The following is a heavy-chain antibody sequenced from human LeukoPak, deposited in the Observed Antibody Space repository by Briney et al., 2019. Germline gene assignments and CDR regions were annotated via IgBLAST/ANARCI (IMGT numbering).Heavy chain of an antibody. CDR1: GGSISSYY. J-gene: IGHJ4*02. D-gene: IGHD6-6*01. CDR2: NSDSGST. V-gene: IGHV4-59*08. Sequence: SETLSLTCTVSGGSISSYYWSWIRQPPGKGLEWIGYNSDSGSTKYNPSLKSRVTISLDTSKNQFSLRLTSVTAADTAVYYCARQGVAGRPFDSWGQGTLVTVSS. CDR3: ARQGVAGRPFDS.